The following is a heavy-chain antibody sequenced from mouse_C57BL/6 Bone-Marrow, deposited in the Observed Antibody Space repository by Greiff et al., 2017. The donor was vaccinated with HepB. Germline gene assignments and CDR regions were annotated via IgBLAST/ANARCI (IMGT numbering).Heavy chain of an antibody. J-gene: IGHJ4*01. V-gene: IGHV1-55*01. CDR3: ARGGVVEDYFDY. Sequence: QVQLQQPGAELVKPGASVKMSCKASGYTFTSYWITWVKQRPGQGLEWIGDIYPGSGSTNYNEKFKSKATLTVDTSSSTAYMQLSSLTSEDSAVYYCARGGVVEDYFDYWGQGTSVTVSS. CDR2: IYPGSGST. D-gene: IGHD1-1*01. CDR1: GYTFTSYW.